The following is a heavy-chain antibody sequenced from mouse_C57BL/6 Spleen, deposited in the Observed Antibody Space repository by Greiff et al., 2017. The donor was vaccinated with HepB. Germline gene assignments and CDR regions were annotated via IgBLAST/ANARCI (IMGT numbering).Heavy chain of an antibody. CDR3: ARGDSIYAMDY. CDR2: ISNGGGST. Sequence: EVQLVESGGGLVQPGGSLKLSCAASGFTFSDYYMYWVRQTPEKRLEWVAYISNGGGSTYYPDTVKGRFTISRDNAKNTLYLQMSRLKSEDTAMYYCARGDSIYAMDYWGQGTSVTVSS. V-gene: IGHV5-12*01. J-gene: IGHJ4*01. D-gene: IGHD2-10*02. CDR1: GFTFSDYY.